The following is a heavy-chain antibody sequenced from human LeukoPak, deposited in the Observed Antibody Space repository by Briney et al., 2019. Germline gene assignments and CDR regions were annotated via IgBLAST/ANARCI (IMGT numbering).Heavy chain of an antibody. CDR2: IRYDGLKK. Sequence: PGGSLTLSCATSGFTLSTYDMHWVRQAPAQGQELVAHIRYDGLKKRYADSVRGRVTVSRDNSKNTLYLQMNSLRAEDTAVYYCAKDRETFSSYGYFDYWGQGTLVPVSS. V-gene: IGHV3-30*02. CDR1: GFTLSTYD. J-gene: IGHJ4*02. CDR3: AKDRETFSSYGYFDY. D-gene: IGHD2-21*01.